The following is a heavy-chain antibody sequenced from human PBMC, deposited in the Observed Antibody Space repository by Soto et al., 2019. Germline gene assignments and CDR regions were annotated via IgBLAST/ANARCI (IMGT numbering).Heavy chain of an antibody. D-gene: IGHD3-10*01. J-gene: IGHJ6*02. V-gene: IGHV3-33*01. Sequence: QVQLVESGGGVVQPGRSLRLSCAASGFTFSSYGMHWVRQAPGKGLEWVAVIWYDGSNKYYADSVKGRFTISRDNSKNTRYWQMNRRRVEDTALYYCARDEGMVRGVIVFLPPGCGMDVWGQGTTVTVSS. CDR2: IWYDGSNK. CDR1: GFTFSSYG. CDR3: ARDEGMVRGVIVFLPPGCGMDV.